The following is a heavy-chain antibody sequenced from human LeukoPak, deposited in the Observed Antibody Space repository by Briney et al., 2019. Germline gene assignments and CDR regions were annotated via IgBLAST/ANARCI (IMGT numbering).Heavy chain of an antibody. V-gene: IGHV4-34*01. CDR2: INHSGST. D-gene: IGHD3-22*01. J-gene: IGHJ4*02. Sequence: PSETLSLTCAVYGGSFSGYYWSWIRQPPGKGLEWSGEINHSGSTNYNPSLKSRVTISVDTSKNQFSLKLSSVTAADTAVYYCARRGDYDSSGYYLDYWGQGTLVTVSS. CDR3: ARRGDYDSSGYYLDY. CDR1: GGSFSGYY.